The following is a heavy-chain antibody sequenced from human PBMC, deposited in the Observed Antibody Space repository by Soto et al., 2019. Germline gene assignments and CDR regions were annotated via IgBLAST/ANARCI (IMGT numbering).Heavy chain of an antibody. J-gene: IGHJ4*02. D-gene: IGHD6-6*01. Sequence: LSLTCTVSGGSISSYYWSWIRQPPGKGLEWIGYIYYSGSTNYNPSLKSRVTISVDTSKNQFSLKLSSVTAADTAVYYCAREVGIAARLIDYWGQGTLVTVS. CDR2: IYYSGST. CDR3: AREVGIAARLIDY. V-gene: IGHV4-59*01. CDR1: GGSISSYY.